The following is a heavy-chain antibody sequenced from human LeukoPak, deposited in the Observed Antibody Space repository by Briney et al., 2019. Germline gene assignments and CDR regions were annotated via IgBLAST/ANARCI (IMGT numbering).Heavy chain of an antibody. Sequence: GSLRLSCAASGFTFSSYSMNWVRQAPGKGLEWVSYISSSSSTIYYADSVKGRFTISRDNAKNSLYLQMNSLRAEDTAVYYCAREKAAAGNYYYYYMDVWGKGTTVTVSS. D-gene: IGHD6-13*01. CDR3: AREKAAAGNYYYYYMDV. J-gene: IGHJ6*03. V-gene: IGHV3-48*04. CDR1: GFTFSSYS. CDR2: ISSSSSTI.